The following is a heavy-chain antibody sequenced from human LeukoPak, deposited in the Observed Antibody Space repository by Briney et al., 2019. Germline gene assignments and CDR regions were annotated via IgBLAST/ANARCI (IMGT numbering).Heavy chain of an antibody. Sequence: GGSLRLSCAASGFTFSSFGMHWVRQPPGKGLEWVAFIRYDGSDTYYADSVKGRFTISRDTSKNTLYLQMNSLRAGDTAVYYCAKPHFDDWGQGTLVTVSS. V-gene: IGHV3-30*02. CDR1: GFTFSSFG. J-gene: IGHJ4*02. CDR3: AKPHFDD. CDR2: IRYDGSDT.